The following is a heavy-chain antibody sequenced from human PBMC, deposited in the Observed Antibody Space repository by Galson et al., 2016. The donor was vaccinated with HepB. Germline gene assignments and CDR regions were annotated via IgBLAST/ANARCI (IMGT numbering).Heavy chain of an antibody. CDR3: ARVRYDHGSNWGFFDY. CDR1: GFSFSSYE. J-gene: IGHJ4*02. V-gene: IGHV3-48*03. Sequence: SLRLSCAASGFSFSSYEMNWVRQAPGKGLEWISYISRSGSTIYYADSVKGRFTISRDNAKNSLFLQMNSLRVEDTAVYYCARVRYDHGSNWGFFDYWGQGTLVTVSS. D-gene: IGHD4-23*01. CDR2: ISRSGSTI.